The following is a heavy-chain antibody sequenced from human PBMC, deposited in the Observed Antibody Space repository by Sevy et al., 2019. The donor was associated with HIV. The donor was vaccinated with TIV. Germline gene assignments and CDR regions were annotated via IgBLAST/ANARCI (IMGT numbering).Heavy chain of an antibody. Sequence: SETLSLTCTVSGGSISSGGYYWSWIRQHPGKGLEWIGYIYYSGSTYYNPSLKSRVTISVDTSKNQFSLKLGSVTTADTAVYYCARDRRYCSGGSCYYFDYWGQGTLVTVSS. CDR2: IYYSGST. CDR3: ARDRRYCSGGSCYYFDY. D-gene: IGHD2-15*01. J-gene: IGHJ4*02. V-gene: IGHV4-31*03. CDR1: GGSISSGGYY.